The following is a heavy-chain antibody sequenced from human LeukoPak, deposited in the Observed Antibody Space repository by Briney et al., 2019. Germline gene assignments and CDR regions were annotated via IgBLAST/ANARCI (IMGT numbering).Heavy chain of an antibody. J-gene: IGHJ1*01. CDR3: AKDLRHSYQLLMGGYFQH. Sequence: PGGSLRLSCAASGFTFSSYAMSWVRQAPGKGLEWVSAISGSGGSTYYADSVKGRFTISRDNSKNTLYLQMNSLRAEDTAVYYCAKDLRHSYQLLMGGYFQHWGQGTLVTVSS. D-gene: IGHD2-2*01. CDR2: ISGSGGST. V-gene: IGHV3-23*01. CDR1: GFTFSSYA.